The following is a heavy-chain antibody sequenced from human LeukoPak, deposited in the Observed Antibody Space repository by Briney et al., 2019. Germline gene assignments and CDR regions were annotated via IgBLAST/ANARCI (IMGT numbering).Heavy chain of an antibody. V-gene: IGHV3-23*01. CDR1: EFTFNNYG. CDR3: AKDGGTYDFWSGYYFASYYYYMDV. D-gene: IGHD3-3*01. CDR2: ISGSGGST. J-gene: IGHJ6*03. Sequence: TGGSLRLSCAASEFTFNNYGMSWVRQAPGKGLEWVSAISGSGGSTYYADSVKGRFTISRDNSKNTLYLQMNSLRAEDTAVYYCAKDGGTYDFWSGYYFASYYYYMDVWGKGTTVTVSS.